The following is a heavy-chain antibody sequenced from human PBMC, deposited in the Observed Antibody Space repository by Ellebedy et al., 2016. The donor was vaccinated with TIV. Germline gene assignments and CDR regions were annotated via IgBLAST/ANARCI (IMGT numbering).Heavy chain of an antibody. CDR1: GGSISGSRW. CDR2: ISHSGST. D-gene: IGHD3-3*01. Sequence: SETLSLXCTVSGGSISGSRWWSWVRQPPGKGLEWIGEISHSGSTNYNSSLKSRVTISLDKSKNQFSLKLSSVTAADTAVYYCARLKRITIFGVVILEGKGVDYWGQGTLVTVSS. J-gene: IGHJ4*02. CDR3: ARLKRITIFGVVILEGKGVDY. V-gene: IGHV4-4*02.